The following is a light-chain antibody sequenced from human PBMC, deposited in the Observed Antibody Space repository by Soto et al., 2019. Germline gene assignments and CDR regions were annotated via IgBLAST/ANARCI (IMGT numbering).Light chain of an antibody. CDR3: QQYNSDSAT. J-gene: IGKJ4*02. Sequence: DIQMTQSPSTLSAFVGDRVTITCRASQSISNWLAWYQQKPGKAPKVLIYKASSLESGVPSRFSGGGSGTEFTLTISSLQPDDFATYYCQQYNSDSATFGGGTKVDIK. V-gene: IGKV1-5*03. CDR2: KAS. CDR1: QSISNW.